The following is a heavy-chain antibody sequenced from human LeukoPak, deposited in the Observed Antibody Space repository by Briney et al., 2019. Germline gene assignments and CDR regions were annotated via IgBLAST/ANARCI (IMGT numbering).Heavy chain of an antibody. CDR2: ISASGGST. J-gene: IGHJ4*02. Sequence: GXSLRLSCAASGFAFSDYVMNWVRQAPGKGLEWVSAISASGGSTYYANYVKGGFTIYRENSKNTLYLQMNSLRADDTAVYYCAKVGYYYGSGSYCLDYWGQGTLVTVSS. D-gene: IGHD3-10*01. CDR1: GFAFSDYV. CDR3: AKVGYYYGSGSYCLDY. V-gene: IGHV3-23*01.